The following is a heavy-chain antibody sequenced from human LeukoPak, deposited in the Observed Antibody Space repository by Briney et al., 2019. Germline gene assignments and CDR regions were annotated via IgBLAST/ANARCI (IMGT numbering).Heavy chain of an antibody. Sequence: PGGSLRLSCAASGFTFSDYYMSWIRQAPGKGLEWVSYISSSSSYTNYADSVKGRFTISRDNAKNSLYLQMNSLRAEDTAVYYCARALERSGYCSGGSCCGYWGQGTLVTVSS. CDR2: ISSSSSYT. V-gene: IGHV3-11*06. J-gene: IGHJ4*02. CDR3: ARALERSGYCSGGSCCGY. CDR1: GFTFSDYY. D-gene: IGHD2-15*01.